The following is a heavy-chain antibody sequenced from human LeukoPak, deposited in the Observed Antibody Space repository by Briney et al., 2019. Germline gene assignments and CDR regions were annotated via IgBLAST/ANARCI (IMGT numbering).Heavy chain of an antibody. CDR3: ARTRDIVVVPAAIADY. V-gene: IGHV3-74*01. CDR1: GFTFSSYW. Sequence: GGSLRLSCAASGFTFSSYWMHWVRQAPGKGLVWVSRIHSDGISTSYADSVKGRFTISRDNAKNTLYLQMNSLRAEDTAVYYCARTRDIVVVPAAIADYWGQGTLVTVSS. J-gene: IGHJ4*02. CDR2: IHSDGIST. D-gene: IGHD2-2*02.